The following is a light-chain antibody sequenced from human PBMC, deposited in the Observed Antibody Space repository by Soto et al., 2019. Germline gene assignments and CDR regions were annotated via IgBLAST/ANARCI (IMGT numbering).Light chain of an antibody. Sequence: DIQMTQSPSTLSASVGDRVTINCRASQSISNWVAWYQQKPGRAPKLLIYDASSLEGGVPSRFSGSGSGTEFTLTISSLQPDDFATYYCQQYTSYSRTFGQGTKVDIK. V-gene: IGKV1-5*01. J-gene: IGKJ1*01. CDR1: QSISNW. CDR3: QQYTSYSRT. CDR2: DAS.